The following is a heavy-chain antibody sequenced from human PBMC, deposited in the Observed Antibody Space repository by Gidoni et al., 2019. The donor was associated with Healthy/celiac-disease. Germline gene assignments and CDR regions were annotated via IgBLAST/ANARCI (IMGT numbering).Heavy chain of an antibody. CDR1: GFTFRRYA. CDR3: AKDRGGYCSSTSCYADY. Sequence: EVQLLESGGGLVPPGVCLRLSCAASGFTFRRYAMSWVRQAPGKGLEWVSAISGSGGSTYYADSVKGRFTISRDNSKNTLYLQMNSLRAEDTAVYYCAKDRGGYCSSTSCYADYWGQGTLVTVSS. D-gene: IGHD2-2*01. V-gene: IGHV3-23*01. CDR2: ISGSGGST. J-gene: IGHJ4*02.